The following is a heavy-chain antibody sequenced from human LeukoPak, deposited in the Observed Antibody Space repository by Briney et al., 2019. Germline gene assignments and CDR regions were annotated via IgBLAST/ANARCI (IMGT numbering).Heavy chain of an antibody. D-gene: IGHD6-19*01. CDR1: GGSISSHY. Sequence: SETLSLTCTVPGGSISSHYWSWIRQPPGKGLEWIGYIYYSGSTNYNPSLKSRVTISVDTSKNQFSLKLSSVTAADTAVYYCARLRRDRSDWYADDSWGQGTLVTVSS. CDR3: ARLRRDRSDWYADDS. J-gene: IGHJ1*01. CDR2: IYYSGST. V-gene: IGHV4-59*11.